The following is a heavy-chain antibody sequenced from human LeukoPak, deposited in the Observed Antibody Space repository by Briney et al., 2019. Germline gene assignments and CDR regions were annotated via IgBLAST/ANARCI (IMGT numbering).Heavy chain of an antibody. J-gene: IGHJ3*02. CDR1: GFTFSSYS. D-gene: IGHD3-3*01. CDR2: ISSSSSYI. CDR3: ARTYYDFWSGQTSDAFDI. Sequence: PGGSLRLSCAASGFTFSSYSMNWVRQAPGKGLEWVSSISSSSSYIYYADSVKGRFTISRDNAKNSLYLQMNSLRAEDTAVYYCARTYYDFWSGQTSDAFDIWGQGTMVTVSS. V-gene: IGHV3-21*01.